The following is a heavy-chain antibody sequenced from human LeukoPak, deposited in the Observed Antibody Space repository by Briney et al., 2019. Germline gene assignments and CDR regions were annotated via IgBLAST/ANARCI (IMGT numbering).Heavy chain of an antibody. D-gene: IGHD1-26*01. V-gene: IGHV3-21*06. CDR2: ITSTSSYI. CDR1: GFTFSSYS. Sequence: KPGGSLRLSCAASGFTFSSYSMNWVRQAPGKGLEWVSFITSTSSYIYYADSVKGRFTISRDNAKNSLYLQMNGLRAEDTAVYYCARPSSIGEDYWGQGTLVTVSS. J-gene: IGHJ4*02. CDR3: ARPSSIGEDY.